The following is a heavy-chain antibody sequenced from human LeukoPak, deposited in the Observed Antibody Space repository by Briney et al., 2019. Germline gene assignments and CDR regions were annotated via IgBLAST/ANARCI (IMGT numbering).Heavy chain of an antibody. D-gene: IGHD3-10*02. CDR3: AELGITMIGGV. CDR1: GFSLRNYA. CDR2: ISYDGSRK. V-gene: IGHV3-30-3*01. J-gene: IGHJ6*04. Sequence: PGRSLRLSCAASGFSLRNYALYWVRQAPGKGLEWVAAISYDGSRKYYAESLKGRFTISRDNSENTVYLQMNSLRAEDTAVYYCAELGITMIGGVWGKGTTVTISS.